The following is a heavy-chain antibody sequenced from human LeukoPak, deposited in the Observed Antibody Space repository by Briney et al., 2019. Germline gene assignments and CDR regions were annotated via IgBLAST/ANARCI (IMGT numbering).Heavy chain of an antibody. CDR3: VRDRDEFSYSHDY. CDR2: IHHSGSA. J-gene: IGHJ4*02. CDR1: GASISSNW. V-gene: IGHV4-4*02. D-gene: IGHD1-26*01. Sequence: SGTLCLTCAVSGASISSNWWNWVRQPPGKGLEWIGEIHHSGSANYNPSLKSRVTIPLDTSENHFSLRLSSVTAADTAVYYCVRDRDEFSYSHDYWGQGTLVTVSS.